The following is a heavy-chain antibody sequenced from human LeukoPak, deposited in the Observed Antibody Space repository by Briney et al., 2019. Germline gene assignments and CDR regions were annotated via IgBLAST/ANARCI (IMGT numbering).Heavy chain of an antibody. J-gene: IGHJ4*02. V-gene: IGHV3-23*01. D-gene: IGHD3-9*01. CDR2: ISGGGATTYYA. CDR3: AKFYDILTGYFDY. CDR1: GFTFSSYA. Sequence: GGSLRLSCAASGFTFSSYAMSWVRHSPAKGLEWVSAISGGGATTYYAYYADSVKGRFTISRDNSKNTLYLQMNSLRAEDTAVYYCAKFYDILTGYFDYWGQGTLVTVSS.